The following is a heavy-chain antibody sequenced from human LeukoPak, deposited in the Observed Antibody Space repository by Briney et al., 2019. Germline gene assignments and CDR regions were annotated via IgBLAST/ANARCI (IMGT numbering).Heavy chain of an antibody. CDR2: INPNSGGT. V-gene: IGHV1-2*02. CDR3: ARASLDYYYYYMDV. D-gene: IGHD2-2*03. CDR1: GYTFTGYY. Sequence: ASVKVSCKASGYTFTGYYMHWVRQAPGQGLEWMGWINPNSGGTNYAQKFQGRVTMTRDTSISTAYMELSRLRSDDTAVCYCARASLDYYYYYMDVWGKGTTVTVSS. J-gene: IGHJ6*03.